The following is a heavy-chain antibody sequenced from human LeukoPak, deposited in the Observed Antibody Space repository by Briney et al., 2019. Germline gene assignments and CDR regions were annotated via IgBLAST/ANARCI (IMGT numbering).Heavy chain of an antibody. Sequence: GGSLRLSRAASGFTFSRYGMHWVRQAPGKGLEWVAFIRYDGSDKYYAESVKGRFTISRDSFKNTLYLQMSGLRAEDTALYYCAKLQLYYDILTGPLVDYWGQGTLVTVSS. D-gene: IGHD3-9*01. CDR2: IRYDGSDK. V-gene: IGHV3-30*02. CDR1: GFTFSRYG. CDR3: AKLQLYYDILTGPLVDY. J-gene: IGHJ4*02.